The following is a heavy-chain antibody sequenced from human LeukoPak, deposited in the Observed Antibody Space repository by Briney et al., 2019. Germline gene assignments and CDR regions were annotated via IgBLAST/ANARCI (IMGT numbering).Heavy chain of an antibody. CDR2: IYHSGST. CDR1: GGSVSNKY. J-gene: IGHJ5*02. D-gene: IGHD2-2*01. CDR3: ALVVPAAMKNWFDP. Sequence: SETLSLTCTVSGGSVSNKYWSWIRQPPGKGLEWIGSIYHSGSTYYNPSLKSRVTISVDTSKNQFSLKLSSVTAADTAVHYCALVVPAAMKNWFDPWGQGTLVTVSS. V-gene: IGHV4-59*04.